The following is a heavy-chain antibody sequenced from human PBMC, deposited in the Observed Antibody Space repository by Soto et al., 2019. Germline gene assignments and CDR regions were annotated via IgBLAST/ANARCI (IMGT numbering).Heavy chain of an antibody. CDR1: GGTFSSYA. CDR2: IIPIFGTA. D-gene: IGHD3-22*01. V-gene: IGHV1-69*13. J-gene: IGHJ5*02. Sequence: SVKVSCKASGGTFSSYAISWVRQAPGQGLEWMGGIIPIFGTANYAQKFQGRVTITADESTSTAYMELSSLRSEDTAVYYCARDRPDYYDSSALGVWFDPWGQGTLVTVSS. CDR3: ARDRPDYYDSSALGVWFDP.